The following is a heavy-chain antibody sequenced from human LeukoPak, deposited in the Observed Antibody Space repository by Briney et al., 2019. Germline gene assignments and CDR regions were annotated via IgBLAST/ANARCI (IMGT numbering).Heavy chain of an antibody. V-gene: IGHV4-38-2*02. J-gene: IGHJ4*02. D-gene: IGHD3-10*01. Sequence: SETLSLTCTVSGYSISSAWYWAWIRQPPGKGLEWIGSIYHSGNTYYNPSLKSRVTISVDTSKSQFSLRLTSVTAADTAVYYCARRLRGRGSGSYSPQVFDYWGQGTLVTVSS. CDR3: ARRLRGRGSGSYSPQVFDY. CDR1: GYSISSAWY. CDR2: IYHSGNT.